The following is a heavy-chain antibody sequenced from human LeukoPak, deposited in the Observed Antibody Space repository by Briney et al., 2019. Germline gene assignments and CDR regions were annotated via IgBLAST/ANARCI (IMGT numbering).Heavy chain of an antibody. D-gene: IGHD6-13*01. CDR3: ARVAAAGTGHNWFDP. Sequence: TSETLSLTCAVYGGNFSGYYWSWIRQPPGKGLEWIGKINHSGSTNYNPSLKSRVTISVDTSKNQFSLKLSSVTAADTAVYYCARVAAAGTGHNWFDPWGQGTLVTVSS. V-gene: IGHV4-34*01. CDR2: INHSGST. CDR1: GGNFSGYY. J-gene: IGHJ5*02.